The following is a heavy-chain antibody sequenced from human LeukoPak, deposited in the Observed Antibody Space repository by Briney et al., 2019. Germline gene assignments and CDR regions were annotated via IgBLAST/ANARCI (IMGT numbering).Heavy chain of an antibody. Sequence: GESLKISCKGSGYSFTRNWIGWVRQMPGKGLEWMGMINPGDSDTRYSPSFQGQVTISADKSINTAYLQWSSLKASDTAMYYCASAYSYIHFDYWGQGTLVTVSS. CDR3: ASAYSYIHFDY. J-gene: IGHJ4*02. CDR1: GYSFTRNW. CDR2: INPGDSDT. D-gene: IGHD5-18*01. V-gene: IGHV5-51*01.